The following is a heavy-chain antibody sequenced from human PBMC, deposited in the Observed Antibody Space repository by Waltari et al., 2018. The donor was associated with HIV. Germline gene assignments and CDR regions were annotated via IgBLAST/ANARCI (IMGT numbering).Heavy chain of an antibody. CDR3: ARLEGLRGGDLIDS. Sequence: QLQLQESGPGLVKPSETRSLTCTVSGGSISTTYHYWGWIRHPPGKGLEWMGSIYYSGSTYYNPSLKSRVTISVDTSKNQFSLKLSSVTAADTAVYYCARLEGLRGGDLIDSWGQGTLVTVSS. D-gene: IGHD2-21*02. CDR2: IYYSGST. CDR1: GGSISTTYHY. V-gene: IGHV4-39*01. J-gene: IGHJ4*02.